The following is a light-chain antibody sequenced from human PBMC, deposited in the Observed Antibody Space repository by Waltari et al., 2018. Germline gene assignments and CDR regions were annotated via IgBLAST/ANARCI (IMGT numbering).Light chain of an antibody. Sequence: DILMTQSPAALSVSPGERATFSCRASQSISSNLAWYQQKPGQAPRLLIFDASTRATGVPARFRGCGSGTEFTLTISSLQSEDSAIYYCQQYNRWPPLTFGGGTKVEIK. J-gene: IGKJ4*01. V-gene: IGKV3-15*01. CDR3: QQYNRWPPLT. CDR1: QSISSN. CDR2: DAS.